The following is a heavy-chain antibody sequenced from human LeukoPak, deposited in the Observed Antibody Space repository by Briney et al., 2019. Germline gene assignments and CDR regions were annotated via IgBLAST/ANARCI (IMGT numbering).Heavy chain of an antibody. D-gene: IGHD2-21*02. CDR2: IIPILGIA. CDR1: GGTFSSYA. J-gene: IGHJ4*02. Sequence: ASVKVPCKASGGTFSSYAISWVRQPPGQGLEWMGRIIPILGIANYAQKFQGRVTITADKSTSTAYMELSSLRSEDTAVYYCARSSYCGGDCYTPYYFDYWGQGTLVTVSS. CDR3: ARSSYCGGDCYTPYYFDY. V-gene: IGHV1-69*04.